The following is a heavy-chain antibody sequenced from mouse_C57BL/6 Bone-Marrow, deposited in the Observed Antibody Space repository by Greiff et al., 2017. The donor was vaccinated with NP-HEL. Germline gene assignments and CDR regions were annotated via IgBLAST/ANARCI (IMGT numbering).Heavy chain of an antibody. Sequence: VQLKESGPELVKPGASVKISCKASGYTFTDYYMNWVKQSHGKSLEWIGDINPNNGGTSYNQKFKGKATLTVDKSSSTAYMELRSLTSEDSAVYYCARPLYYYGSSYDYWGQGTTLTVSS. V-gene: IGHV1-26*01. D-gene: IGHD1-1*01. CDR3: ARPLYYYGSSYDY. J-gene: IGHJ2*01. CDR1: GYTFTDYY. CDR2: INPNNGGT.